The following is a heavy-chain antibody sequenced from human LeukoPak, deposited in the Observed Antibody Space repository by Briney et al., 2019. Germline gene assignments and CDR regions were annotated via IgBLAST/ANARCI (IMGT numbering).Heavy chain of an antibody. D-gene: IGHD6-13*01. CDR3: ARDQAAAGTVTGY. CDR2: ISTSGSTI. CDR1: GFTFSDYY. J-gene: IGHJ4*02. V-gene: IGHV3-11*04. Sequence: GGSLRLSCAASGFTFSDYYMSWIRQAPGKGLEWVSYISTSGSTIYYADSLKGRFTISRDNAKNSLYLQMNSLRAEDTAVYYCARDQAAAGTVTGYWGQGTLVTVSS.